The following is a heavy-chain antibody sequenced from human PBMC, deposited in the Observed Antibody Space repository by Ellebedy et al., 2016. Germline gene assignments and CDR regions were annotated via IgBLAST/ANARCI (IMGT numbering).Heavy chain of an antibody. CDR1: GFTFTSYS. Sequence: GGSLRLSCAASGFTFTSYSIDWVRQAPGKGLEWVSSISPRSDYIYYRDSVKGRFTISRDNAKNSLYLQMDSLRAEDTAVYYCATLTGGGYGKYYFNYWGQGTLVTVSS. D-gene: IGHD1-26*01. CDR3: ATLTGGGYGKYYFNY. V-gene: IGHV3-21*03. J-gene: IGHJ4*02. CDR2: ISPRSDYI.